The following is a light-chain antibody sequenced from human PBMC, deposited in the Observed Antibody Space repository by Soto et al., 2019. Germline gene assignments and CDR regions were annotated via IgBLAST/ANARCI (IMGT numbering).Light chain of an antibody. CDR2: AAS. CDR1: QGISTS. J-gene: IGKJ3*01. V-gene: IGKV1-27*01. CDR3: QEYYSPPFT. Sequence: DIQMTQSPSSLSASVGARVTITCRASQGISTSFAWYQHKPGKVPELLIYAASALHSGVPSRFSGSGSGTDFTLTISSLQPEDFATYYCQEYYSPPFTFGRGTKVNFK.